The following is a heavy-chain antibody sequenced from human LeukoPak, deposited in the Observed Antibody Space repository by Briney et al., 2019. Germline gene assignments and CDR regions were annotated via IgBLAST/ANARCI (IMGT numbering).Heavy chain of an antibody. V-gene: IGHV1-24*01. CDR3: ATDTGWNGYSGSPAMPGALFDY. Sequence: ATVKVSCKVSGYTLTKLSMHWVRQAPGKGLEWMGGFDPEDGETIYAQKFQGRVTMTEDTSTDTAYMELSSLRSEDTAVYYCATDTGWNGYSGSPAMPGALFDYGGQGTLVTVSS. J-gene: IGHJ4*02. CDR2: FDPEDGET. CDR1: GYTLTKLS. D-gene: IGHD1-26*01.